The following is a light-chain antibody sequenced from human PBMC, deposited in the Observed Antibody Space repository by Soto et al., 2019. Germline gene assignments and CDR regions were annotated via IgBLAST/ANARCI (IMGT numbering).Light chain of an antibody. CDR2: GAS. Sequence: EVVLTQSPGTLSLSPRERATLSCRASQSVSNNYLAWYQHKPGQAPRLLIYGASNRAPGIPDRFSGSGSGPDFTLTIRRLEPQDFPVYYCQQYAASPRTFGQATLVEVK. CDR3: QQYAASPRT. J-gene: IGKJ1*01. V-gene: IGKV3-20*01. CDR1: QSVSNNY.